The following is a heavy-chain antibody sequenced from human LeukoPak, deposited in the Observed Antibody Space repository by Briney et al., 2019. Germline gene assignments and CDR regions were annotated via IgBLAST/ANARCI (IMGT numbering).Heavy chain of an antibody. J-gene: IGHJ4*02. CDR2: ISGSGGST. V-gene: IGHV3-23*01. D-gene: IGHD6-13*01. CDR1: RFTFSIYA. Sequence: GGSLRHSCAASRFTFSIYAMSSVPQAPGKGLELVSAISGSGGSTYYADSVKRRFTISRDNSKNTLYLQMNSLRAEDTAVYYCAKGRAASDYWGQGTLVTVSS. CDR3: AKGRAASDY.